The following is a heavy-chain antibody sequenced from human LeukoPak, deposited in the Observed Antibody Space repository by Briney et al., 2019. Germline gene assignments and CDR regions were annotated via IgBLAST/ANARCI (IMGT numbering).Heavy chain of an antibody. CDR2: ISGSGGST. J-gene: IGHJ4*02. CDR1: GFTFSSYS. CDR3: ATALDYYDSSGYYSDY. D-gene: IGHD3-22*01. Sequence: PGGSLRLSCAASGFTFSSYSMNWVRQAPGKGLEWVSAISGSGGSTYYADSVKGRFTISRGNSKNTLYLQMNSLRAEDTAVYYCATALDYYDSSGYYSDYWGQGTLVTVSS. V-gene: IGHV3-23*01.